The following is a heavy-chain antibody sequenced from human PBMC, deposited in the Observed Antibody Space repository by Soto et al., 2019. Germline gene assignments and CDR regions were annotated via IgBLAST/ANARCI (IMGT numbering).Heavy chain of an antibody. CDR2: IRGSGGGT. CDR3: AKRDCSSTCCNFGAPAFDY. J-gene: IGHJ4*02. CDR1: GFTFSNYD. Sequence: EVQLLESGGGLVQPGGSLRLSCASSGFTFSNYDMTWVRLAPGKGLEWVSTIRGSGGGTFYADSVRGRFTISRDTSKNTLFLQMNSLRAEDTAVYYCAKRDCSSTCCNFGAPAFDYWGQGTLVSVSS. V-gene: IGHV3-23*01. D-gene: IGHD2-2*01.